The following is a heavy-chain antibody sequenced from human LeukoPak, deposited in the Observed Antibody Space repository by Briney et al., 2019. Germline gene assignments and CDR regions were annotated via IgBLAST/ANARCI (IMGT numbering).Heavy chain of an antibody. D-gene: IGHD1-26*01. CDR3: ARGQEGGSIGIGAFDI. CDR1: GGSFSSGSYY. CDR2: IYYSGST. J-gene: IGHJ3*02. V-gene: IGHV4-61*01. Sequence: SETLSLTCTVSGGSFSSGSYYWSWIRQPPGKGLEWIGYIYYSGSTNYNPSLKSRVTISVDTSKNQFSLKLSSVTATDTAVYYCARGQEGGSIGIGAFDIWGQGTMVTVSS.